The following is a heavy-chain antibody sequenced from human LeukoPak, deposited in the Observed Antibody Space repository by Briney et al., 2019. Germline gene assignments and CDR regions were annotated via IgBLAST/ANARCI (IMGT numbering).Heavy chain of an antibody. D-gene: IGHD3-10*01. CDR2: ISYSGAST. Sequence: GGSLRLSCAASGFTFSSYAMSWVRQAPGKGLEWVSGISYSGASTNYADSVKGRFTISRDNSKNTLYLQMNSLRAEDTAVYYCARGSGPRLFDYWGQGTLVTASS. CDR3: ARGSGPRLFDY. J-gene: IGHJ4*02. CDR1: GFTFSSYA. V-gene: IGHV3-23*01.